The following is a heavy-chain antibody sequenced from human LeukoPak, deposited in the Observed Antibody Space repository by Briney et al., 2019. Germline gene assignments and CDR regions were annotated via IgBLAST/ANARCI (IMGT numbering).Heavy chain of an antibody. J-gene: IGHJ6*02. CDR2: ISYDGSNK. Sequence: PGGSLRLSCAASGFSFSSYAMHWVRQAPGKGLEWVAVISYDGSNKYYADSVKGRFTISRDSSKNTLYLQMNSLRAEDTAVYYCARLDVAGRDYYYGMDVWGQGTTVTVSS. CDR1: GFSFSSYA. D-gene: IGHD6-19*01. V-gene: IGHV3-30-3*01. CDR3: ARLDVAGRDYYYGMDV.